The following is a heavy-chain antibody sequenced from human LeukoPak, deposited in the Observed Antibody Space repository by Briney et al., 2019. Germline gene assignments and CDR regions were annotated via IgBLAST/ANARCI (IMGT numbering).Heavy chain of an antibody. CDR2: AWHDGSNK. Sequence: GRSLRLSCAASGFTFSSYGMHWVRQAPGKGLEWVAVAWHDGSNKYYADSVKGRFTISRDNSKNTLYLQMNSLRAEDTAVYYCARDRSYGGNSAAFDYWGQGTLVTVSS. CDR1: GFTFSSYG. D-gene: IGHD4-23*01. V-gene: IGHV3-33*08. J-gene: IGHJ4*02. CDR3: ARDRSYGGNSAAFDY.